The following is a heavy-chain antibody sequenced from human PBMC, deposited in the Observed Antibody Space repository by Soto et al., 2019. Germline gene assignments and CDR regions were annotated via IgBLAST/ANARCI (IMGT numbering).Heavy chain of an antibody. V-gene: IGHV1-18*01. CDR1: GYTFISNG. CDR3: ARNPSAAAGTFDP. D-gene: IGHD6-13*01. J-gene: IGHJ5*02. Sequence: QVQLVQSGAEVKKPGASVKVSCKASGYTFISNGISWVRQAPGQGLEWMGWISPYSSYTNYAQKFQGRVTMSTDTSTSTADLELKSLKSDDTAVYYCARNPSAAAGTFDPWGQGTLVTVSS. CDR2: ISPYSSYT.